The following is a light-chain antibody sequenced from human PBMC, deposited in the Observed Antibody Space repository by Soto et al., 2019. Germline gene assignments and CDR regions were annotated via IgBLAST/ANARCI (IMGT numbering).Light chain of an antibody. Sequence: EIVMTQSPATLSVSPGERATLSCRASQSVSSNLAWYQQKPGQAPRLLIYGASTRATGIPARFSGSGSGTEFTLIISSLQSEDFAVYYCQHYNNWPPWTFGQGTKMEIK. CDR3: QHYNNWPPWT. CDR1: QSVSSN. V-gene: IGKV3-15*01. J-gene: IGKJ1*01. CDR2: GAS.